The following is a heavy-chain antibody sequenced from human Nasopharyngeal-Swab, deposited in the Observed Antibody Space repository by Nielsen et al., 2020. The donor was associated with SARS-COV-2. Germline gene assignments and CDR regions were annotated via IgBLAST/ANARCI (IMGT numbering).Heavy chain of an antibody. CDR2: IYGGGTT. V-gene: IGHV3-53*01. CDR3: ARDPRGDGYSFFDY. J-gene: IGHJ4*02. D-gene: IGHD5-24*01. Sequence: WIRQPPGKGLEWVSVIYGGGTTEYADSVRGRFTISRDRSGNTLYLQMYSLRADDTAIYYCARDPRGDGYSFFDYWGQGTEVTVSS.